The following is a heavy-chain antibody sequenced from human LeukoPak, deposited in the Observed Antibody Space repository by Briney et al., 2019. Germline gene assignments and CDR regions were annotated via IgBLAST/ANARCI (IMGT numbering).Heavy chain of an antibody. D-gene: IGHD5-24*01. CDR2: ITSSGNTT. V-gene: IGHV3-23*01. CDR3: ARDIRWLQSHFDY. J-gene: IGHJ4*02. CDR1: GFIFEFYA. Sequence: GGSLRLSCAASGFIFEFYAMSWVRQAPGKGLEWVAGITSSGNTTYYADSVKGRFTISRDNSKNTLYLQMNSLRAEDTAVYYCARDIRWLQSHFDYWGQGTLVTVSS.